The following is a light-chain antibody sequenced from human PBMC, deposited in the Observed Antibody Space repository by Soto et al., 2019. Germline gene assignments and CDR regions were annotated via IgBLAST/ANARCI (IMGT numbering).Light chain of an antibody. CDR3: QQVHSYPRT. J-gene: IGKJ1*01. Sequence: GDRVTIPCRASQGIGSDLAWYQQKPGKAPNLLIYAASTLQNGVPSRFSGGGSGTEFTLTISSLRPEDFSTYHCQQVHSYPRTFGQGTKVEIK. CDR1: QGIGSD. V-gene: IGKV1-9*01. CDR2: AAS.